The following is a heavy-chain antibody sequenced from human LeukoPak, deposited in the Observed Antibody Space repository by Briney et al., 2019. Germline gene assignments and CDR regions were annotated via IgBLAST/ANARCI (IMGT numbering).Heavy chain of an antibody. V-gene: IGHV3-23*01. D-gene: IGHD3-3*01. J-gene: IGHJ4*02. Sequence: GGSLRLSCAASGFTFSSYAMSWVRQAPGKGLEWVSAISGSVNSTYYADSVKGRFTISRDNSKNTLYLQVNSLRAEDTAVYYCAKEAGYDFWSGYYDYFDYWGQGTLVTVSS. CDR1: GFTFSSYA. CDR2: ISGSVNST. CDR3: AKEAGYDFWSGYYDYFDY.